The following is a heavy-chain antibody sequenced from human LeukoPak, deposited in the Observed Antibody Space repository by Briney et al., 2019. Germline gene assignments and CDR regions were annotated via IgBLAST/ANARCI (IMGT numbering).Heavy chain of an antibody. CDR2: IYYSGTT. Sequence: SETLSLTCTVSGGPISSHYWSWIRQPPGKGLEWIGYIYYSGTTSYNPSLKSRVTISVDTSKTRFSLKLSSVTAADTAVYYCARGVGSISSNFDCWGLGTLVTVPS. V-gene: IGHV4-59*11. J-gene: IGHJ4*02. D-gene: IGHD6-6*01. CDR3: ARGVGSISSNFDC. CDR1: GGPISSHY.